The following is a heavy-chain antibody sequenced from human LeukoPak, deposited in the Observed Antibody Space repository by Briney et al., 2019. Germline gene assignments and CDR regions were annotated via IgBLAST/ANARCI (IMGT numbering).Heavy chain of an antibody. CDR2: IYPGDSDT. CDR1: GYSFTSYW. Sequence: GESLKISCKGSGYSFTSYWIGWVRQMPGKGLEWMGIIYPGDSDTRYSPSFQGQVTISADKSISTAYLQWSSLKASDTAMYYCPRRPRDYYGPGSPGAFDIWGQGTMVTVSS. J-gene: IGHJ3*02. V-gene: IGHV5-51*01. CDR3: PRRPRDYYGPGSPGAFDI. D-gene: IGHD3-10*01.